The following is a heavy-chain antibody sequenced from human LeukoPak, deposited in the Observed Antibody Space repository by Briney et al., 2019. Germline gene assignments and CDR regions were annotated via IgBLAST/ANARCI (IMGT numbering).Heavy chain of an antibody. J-gene: IGHJ6*02. V-gene: IGHV1-69*01. CDR2: IIPIFGTA. CDR1: GGTFSSYA. CDR3: ARENSSGWRNYYYGMDV. Sequence: SVKVSCKASGGTFSSYAISWVRQAPGQGLEWMGGIIPIFGTANYAQKFQGRVTITADESTSTAYMELSSLRSEDTAVYYCARENSSGWRNYYYGMDVWGQGTTVTVSS. D-gene: IGHD6-19*01.